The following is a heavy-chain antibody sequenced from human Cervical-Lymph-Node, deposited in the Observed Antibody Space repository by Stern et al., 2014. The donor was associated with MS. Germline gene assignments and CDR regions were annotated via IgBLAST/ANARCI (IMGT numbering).Heavy chain of an antibody. CDR2: ISYDGSNK. D-gene: IGHD6-19*01. J-gene: IGHJ4*02. V-gene: IGHV3-30*04. Sequence: QMQLVQSGGGVVQPGRSLRLSCAASGFTFSNYAMHWVRQAPGKGLEWVAVISYDGSNKYYADSVKGRFTISRDNSKNTLYLQMNSLRAEDTAVYYCAISSAVAGTSRYWGQGTLVTVSS. CDR1: GFTFSNYA. CDR3: AISSAVAGTSRY.